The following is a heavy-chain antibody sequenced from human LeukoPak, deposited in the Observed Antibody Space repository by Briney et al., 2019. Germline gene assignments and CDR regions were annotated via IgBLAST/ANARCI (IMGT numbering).Heavy chain of an antibody. J-gene: IGHJ4*02. CDR2: GKEDGTEE. V-gene: IGHV3-7*01. CDR3: AENNGWLQLGS. D-gene: IGHD5-24*01. CDR1: GYVLRSDW. Sequence: GGSLRLSCVVSGYVLRSDWMVWVRQAPGKGLEWVATGKEDGTEEDYVDSVKGRFSISTDNAKNSLYLQMNSLRPEDTAVYYCAENNGWLQLGSWGQGTLVTVSS.